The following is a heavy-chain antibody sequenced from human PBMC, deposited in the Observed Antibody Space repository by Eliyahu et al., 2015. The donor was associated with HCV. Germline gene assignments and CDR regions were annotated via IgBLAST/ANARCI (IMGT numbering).Heavy chain of an antibody. D-gene: IGHD3-22*01. CDR2: IYTSGST. J-gene: IGHJ5*02. CDR1: XGXISSYY. Sequence: QVQLQESGPGLVKPSETLSLTCTVSXGXISSYYXXWIRQPAGKGLEWXGRIYTSGSTNYNPSLKSRVTMSVDTSKNQFSLKLSSVTAADTAVYYCARVAHYYDSSGYYYPTTNWFDLWGQGTLVTVSS. CDR3: ARVAHYYDSSGYYYPTTNWFDL. V-gene: IGHV4-4*07.